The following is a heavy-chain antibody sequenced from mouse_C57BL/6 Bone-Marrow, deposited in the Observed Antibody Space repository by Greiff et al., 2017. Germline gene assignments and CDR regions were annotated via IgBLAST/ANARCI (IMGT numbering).Heavy chain of an antibody. D-gene: IGHD2-3*01. CDR2: IYPGDGDT. V-gene: IGHV1-82*01. J-gene: IGHJ4*01. Sequence: QVQLQQSGPELVKPGASVKISCKASGYAFSSSWMNWVKQRPGQGLEWIGRIYPGDGDTNYNGKFKGKATLTADKSSSTAYMQLSSLTSEDSAVYFCARSGWLLYYYAMDYWGQGTSVTVSS. CDR1: GYAFSSSW. CDR3: ARSGWLLYYYAMDY.